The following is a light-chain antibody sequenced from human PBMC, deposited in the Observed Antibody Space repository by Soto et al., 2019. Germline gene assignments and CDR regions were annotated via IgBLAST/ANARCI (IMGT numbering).Light chain of an antibody. Sequence: ALTQPASVSGSPGQSITISCTGTSSDVGGYNYVSWYQQHPGKAPKVMIYDVSNRPSGVSNRFSGSMSGNTASLTISGLQAEDEADYYCSSYTSSSTLVFGGGTKLTVL. CDR3: SSYTSSSTLV. CDR1: SSDVGGYNY. CDR2: DVS. J-gene: IGLJ2*01. V-gene: IGLV2-14*01.